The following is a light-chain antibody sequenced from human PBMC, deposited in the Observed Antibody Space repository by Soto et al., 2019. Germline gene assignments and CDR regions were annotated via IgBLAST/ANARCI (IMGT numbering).Light chain of an antibody. V-gene: IGLV2-14*03. CDR1: SNDIGAYNY. J-gene: IGLJ2*01. Sequence: QSALTQPASVSGSPGPSITISCTGTSNDIGAYNYVSWYQQHPGKAPKLLIYDVTNRPSGISDRFSGSKSGRTASLTSSGLQPEGEADYYCSSYTSIIAVVFGGGTQLTVL. CDR2: DVT. CDR3: SSYTSIIAVV.